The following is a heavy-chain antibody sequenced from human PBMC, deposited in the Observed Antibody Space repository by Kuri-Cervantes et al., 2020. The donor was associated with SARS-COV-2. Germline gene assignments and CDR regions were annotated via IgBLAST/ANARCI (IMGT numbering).Heavy chain of an antibody. D-gene: IGHD1-1*01. CDR2: MRGDGGEQ. V-gene: IGHV3-7*01. Sequence: GGSLRLSCAASGFTFSSYWMNWVRQAPGKGLEWVAIMRGDGGEQYYADSVKGRFTISRDNAKNSLYLQMNSLRAEDTAIYYCASSGNWNDDFDYWGQGTLVTVSS. J-gene: IGHJ4*02. CDR3: ASSGNWNDDFDY. CDR1: GFTFSSYW.